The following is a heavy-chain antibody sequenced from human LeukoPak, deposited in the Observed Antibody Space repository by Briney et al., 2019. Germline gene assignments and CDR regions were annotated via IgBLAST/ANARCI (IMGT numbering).Heavy chain of an antibody. D-gene: IGHD3-16*02. V-gene: IGHV3-23*01. CDR1: GFTFSSYA. Sequence: GGTLRLSCAASGFTFSSYAMSWVRQAPGKGLEWVSAISGSGGSTYYADSVKGRFTISRDNSKNTLYLQMNSLRAEDTAVYYCAKEDDDYVWGSYPDPYYYYGMDVWGQGTTVTVSS. CDR2: ISGSGGST. CDR3: AKEDDDYVWGSYPDPYYYYGMDV. J-gene: IGHJ6*02.